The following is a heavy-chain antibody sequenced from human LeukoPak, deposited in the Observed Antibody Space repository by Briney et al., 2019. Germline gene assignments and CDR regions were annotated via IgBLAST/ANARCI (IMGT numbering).Heavy chain of an antibody. Sequence: ASVKVSCKASGYTFTSYGISWVRQAPGQGLEWMGWISAYNGNPNYAQKLQGRVTMTTDTSTSTAYMELRSLRSDDTAVYYCARAPFTIFGVAPDYWGQGTLVTVSS. J-gene: IGHJ4*02. CDR1: GYTFTSYG. D-gene: IGHD3-3*01. CDR3: ARAPFTIFGVAPDY. V-gene: IGHV1-18*01. CDR2: ISAYNGNP.